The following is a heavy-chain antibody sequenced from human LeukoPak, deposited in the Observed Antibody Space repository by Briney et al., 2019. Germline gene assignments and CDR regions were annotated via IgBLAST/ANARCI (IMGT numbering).Heavy chain of an antibody. V-gene: IGHV4-4*07. CDR2: IYTSGST. D-gene: IGHD1-26*01. CDR1: GGSISSYY. Sequence: SETLSLTCTVSGGSISSYYWSWIRQPAGKGLEWIGRIYTSGSTNYNPSLKSRVTMSVDTSKNQSSLKLSSVTAADTAMYYCARGRPYSASYYDSDYWGQGTLVTVSS. CDR3: ARGRPYSASYYDSDY. J-gene: IGHJ4*02.